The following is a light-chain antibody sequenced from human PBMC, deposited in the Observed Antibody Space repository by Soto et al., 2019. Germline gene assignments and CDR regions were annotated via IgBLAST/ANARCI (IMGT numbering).Light chain of an antibody. Sequence: DIQMTQSPPSLSASVGDRVTITCRASETITDYLNWYQVKPGKAPKLLIYSASLLQPGVPSRFCGSGYGTDFTLTLSGLQHEDSATYYCQQNFSPFVTFGAGTRV. CDR3: QQNFSPFVT. CDR2: SAS. J-gene: IGKJ4*01. V-gene: IGKV1-39*01. CDR1: ETITDY.